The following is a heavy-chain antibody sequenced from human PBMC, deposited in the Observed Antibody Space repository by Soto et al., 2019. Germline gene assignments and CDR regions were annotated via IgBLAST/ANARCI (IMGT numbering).Heavy chain of an antibody. Sequence: XESLNVYWQGSGDSFTSYWVSLVLQLPGKGLEWVGRIDPSDSYTNYSPSFQGHVTISADKSISTAYLQWSSLKASDTAMYYCARHRVVVEAASTKSYNLFDPCGQRTLVTVSS. CDR1: GDSFTSYW. V-gene: IGHV5-10-1*01. D-gene: IGHD2-15*01. CDR2: IDPSDSYT. CDR3: ARHRVVVEAASTKSYNLFDP. J-gene: IGHJ5*02.